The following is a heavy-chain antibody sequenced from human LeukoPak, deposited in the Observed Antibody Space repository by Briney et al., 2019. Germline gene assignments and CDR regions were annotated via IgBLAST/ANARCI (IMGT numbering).Heavy chain of an antibody. D-gene: IGHD4-23*01. CDR2: INHSGST. CDR1: GGSFSGYY. Sequence: SETLSLTCAVYGGSFSGYYWSWIRQPPGKGLEWIGEINHSGSTNYNPSLKSRVTISVDTSKNQFSLKLSSVTAADTAVYYCARVGAVDDYGGKGLLNYWGHGALVTVSS. J-gene: IGHJ4*01. CDR3: ARVGAVDDYGGKGLLNY. V-gene: IGHV4-34*01.